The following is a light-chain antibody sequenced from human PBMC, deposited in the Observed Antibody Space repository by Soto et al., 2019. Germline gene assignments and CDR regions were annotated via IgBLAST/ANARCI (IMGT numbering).Light chain of an antibody. CDR3: QSYDSSLCCWV. J-gene: IGLJ3*02. CDR2: GIS. CDR1: SSNIRAGYD. V-gene: IGLV1-40*01. Sequence: QSVLTQPPSGSGALGQRVTISCTGSSSNIRAGYDVHWYHRLPGTAPKLLIYGISHGPSGVPDRFSGSKSGTSAALAITGLQGGVDADYYWQSYDSSLCCWVPGGGTQRTVL.